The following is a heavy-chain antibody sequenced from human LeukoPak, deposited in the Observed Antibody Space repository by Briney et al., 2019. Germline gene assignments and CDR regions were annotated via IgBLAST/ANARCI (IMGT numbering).Heavy chain of an antibody. CDR3: ARVGGYNWNDGGLDP. V-gene: IGHV1-46*01. CDR2: ISPSGGST. J-gene: IGHJ5*02. D-gene: IGHD1-20*01. Sequence: ASVKVSCTASGYTFTSYYIHWVRQAPGQGLEWMGIISPSGGSTTYAQKFQGRVTMTRDTSTSTVYMELSSLRSEDTAVYYCARVGGYNWNDGGLDPWGQGTLVTVSS. CDR1: GYTFTSYY.